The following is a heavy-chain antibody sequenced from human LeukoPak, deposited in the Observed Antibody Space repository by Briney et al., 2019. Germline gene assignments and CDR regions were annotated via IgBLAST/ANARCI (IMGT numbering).Heavy chain of an antibody. CDR1: GGSISSYY. V-gene: IGHV4-59*01. CDR2: IYYSGNT. CDR3: ARSPGPRITIFD. Sequence: PSETLSLTCAVSGGSISSYYWSWIRQPPGKGLEWIGYIYYSGNTNYNPSLKSRVTISVDTSKNQFSLKLSTVTAADTAVYYCARSPGPRITIFDWGQGTLVTVSS. J-gene: IGHJ4*02. D-gene: IGHD3-3*01.